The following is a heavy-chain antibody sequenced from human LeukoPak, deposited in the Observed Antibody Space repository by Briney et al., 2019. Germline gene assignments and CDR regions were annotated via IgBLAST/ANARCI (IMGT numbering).Heavy chain of an antibody. CDR3: ARDGVGGVYGDYGYFDL. CDR1: GYTFTGYY. D-gene: IGHD4-17*01. J-gene: IGHJ2*01. V-gene: IGHV1-2*02. Sequence: ASVKVTCKASGYTFTGYYMHWVRQAPGQGLEWMGWINPNSGGTNYAQKFQGRVIMNRDTSISKAYMELSRLRSDDTAVYYCARDGVGGVYGDYGYFDLWGRGTLVTVSS. CDR2: INPNSGGT.